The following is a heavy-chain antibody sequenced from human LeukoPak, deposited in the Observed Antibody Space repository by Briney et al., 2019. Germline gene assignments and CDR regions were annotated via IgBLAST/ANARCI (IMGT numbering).Heavy chain of an antibody. CDR2: IYYSGST. J-gene: IGHJ4*02. CDR3: ARRTIGYYFDY. D-gene: IGHD2/OR15-2a*01. CDR1: GGSISSYY. Sequence: SETLSLTCGVSGGSISSYYWSWIRQPPGKGLEWIGYIYYSGSTSYNPSLKSRVSISLDTAKNQFSLKLSSVSAADTAVYYCARRTIGYYFDYWGQGTLVTVSS. V-gene: IGHV4-59*08.